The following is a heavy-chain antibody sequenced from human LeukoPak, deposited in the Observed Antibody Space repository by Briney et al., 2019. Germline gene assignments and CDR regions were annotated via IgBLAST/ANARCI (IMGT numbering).Heavy chain of an antibody. Sequence: ASVKVSCKASGYTFTSYYMHWVRQAPGQGLEWMGIINPSGGSTSYAQKFQGRVTMTRDTSTSTVYMELSSLRSEDTALYYCARTLGRRANYYYYYMDVWGKGTSVTVSS. V-gene: IGHV1-46*01. CDR1: GYTFTSYY. CDR3: ARTLGRRANYYYYYMDV. D-gene: IGHD1-26*01. CDR2: INPSGGST. J-gene: IGHJ6*03.